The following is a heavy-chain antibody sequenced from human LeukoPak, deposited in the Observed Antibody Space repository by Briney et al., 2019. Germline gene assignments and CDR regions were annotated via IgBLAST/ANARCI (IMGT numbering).Heavy chain of an antibody. CDR2: ISSSSRTI. J-gene: IGHJ4*02. CDR1: GFTFSSYS. D-gene: IGHD3-10*01. Sequence: GSLRLSCAASGFTFSSYSMNWVRQAPGKGLEWVSYISSSSRTIYYADPVKGRFTISRDNSKNTLYLQMNSLRAEDTAVYYCAKDLWFGEYHDYWGQGTRVTVSS. CDR3: AKDLWFGEYHDY. V-gene: IGHV3-48*01.